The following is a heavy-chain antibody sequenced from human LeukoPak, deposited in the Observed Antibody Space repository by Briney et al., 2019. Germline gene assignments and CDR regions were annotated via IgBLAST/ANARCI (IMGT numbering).Heavy chain of an antibody. V-gene: IGHV1-46*01. CDR1: GYTFTSYY. J-gene: IGHJ4*02. D-gene: IGHD3-9*01. CDR2: INPSGGST. Sequence: ASVKVSCKASGYTFTSYYIHWVRQAPGQGLEWMGIINPSGGSTSYAQKFQGRVTMTRDMSTSTVYMELSSLRSEDTAVYYCARTSAELRYFDWLFQNWGQGTLVTVSS. CDR3: ARTSAELRYFDWLFQN.